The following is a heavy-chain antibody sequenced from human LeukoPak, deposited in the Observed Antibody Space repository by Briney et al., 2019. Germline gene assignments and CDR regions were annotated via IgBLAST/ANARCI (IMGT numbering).Heavy chain of an antibody. J-gene: IGHJ2*01. CDR2: IYHSGST. CDR3: ARGGGGWSGRSWSNYRFFDL. CDR1: GGSISDFY. V-gene: IGHV4-59*01. D-gene: IGHD6-13*01. Sequence: SETLSLTCTVSGGSISDFYWSWIRQPPGKGLEWIGYIYHSGSTNHNPSLKSRVALSVDTSKNQFSLKLNSVTAADTAVYYCARGGGGWSGRSWSNYRFFDLWGRGTLVTVSS.